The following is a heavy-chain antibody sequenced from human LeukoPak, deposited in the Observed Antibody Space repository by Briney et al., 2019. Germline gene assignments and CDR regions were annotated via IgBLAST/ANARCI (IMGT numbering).Heavy chain of an antibody. CDR1: GFTVDNYA. J-gene: IGHJ5*02. V-gene: IGHV3-23*01. Sequence: PGGSLRLSCVASGFTVDNYAMSWVRQAPGKGLEWVSGISASGGSTYFADSVKGWFTISRDKSKNTLNLQMNSLRAEDTAVYYCAKMPLGGTDPWGQGTLVTVSS. D-gene: IGHD3-16*01. CDR3: AKMPLGGTDP. CDR2: ISASGGST.